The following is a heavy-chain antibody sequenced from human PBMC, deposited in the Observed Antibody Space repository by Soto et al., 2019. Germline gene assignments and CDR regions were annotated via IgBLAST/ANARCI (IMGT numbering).Heavy chain of an antibody. CDR2: IKSKTDGGTT. V-gene: IGHV3-15*07. CDR1: GFTFSNAW. CDR3: TTGRYCSSTSCYWPYYFDY. D-gene: IGHD2-2*01. Sequence: EVQLVESGGGLVKPGGSLRLSCAASGFTFSNAWMNWVRQAPGKGLEWVGRIKSKTDGGTTDYAAPVKGRFTISRDDLKNTMYLQMNSLKTEDTAVYYCTTGRYCSSTSCYWPYYFDYWGQGTLVTVSS. J-gene: IGHJ4*02.